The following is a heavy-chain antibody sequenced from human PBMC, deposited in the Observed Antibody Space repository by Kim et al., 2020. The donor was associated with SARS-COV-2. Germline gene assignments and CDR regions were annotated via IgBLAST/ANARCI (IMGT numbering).Heavy chain of an antibody. CDR3: AKPVEAAGTYYFDY. Sequence: ADSVKGRFTIARDKSKNTVSLQMNSLRAEYTAVYYCAKPVEAAGTYYFDYWGQGTLVTVSS. D-gene: IGHD6-13*01. V-gene: IGHV3-33*03. J-gene: IGHJ4*02.